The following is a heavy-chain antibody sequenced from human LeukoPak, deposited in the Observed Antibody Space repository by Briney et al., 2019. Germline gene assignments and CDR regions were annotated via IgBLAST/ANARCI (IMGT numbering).Heavy chain of an antibody. CDR2: IKHEGSQK. Sequence: PGGSLRLFHAASGFTFSSYWMSCARHAPGKGLEWVADIKHEGSQKYYVDSGKGRFTISRDKAKNSMYLQMNSLSAEDTAVYYCARDTSGRRGWHHFDNWGQGTLVTVSS. V-gene: IGHV3-7*01. D-gene: IGHD6-19*01. CDR3: ARDTSGRRGWHHFDN. CDR1: GFTFSSYW. J-gene: IGHJ4*02.